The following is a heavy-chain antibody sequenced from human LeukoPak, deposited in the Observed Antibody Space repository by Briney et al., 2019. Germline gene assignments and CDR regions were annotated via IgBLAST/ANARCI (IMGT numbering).Heavy chain of an antibody. V-gene: IGHV4-59*01. CDR1: GGSISSYY. CDR3: AKSTPVVGGSGWYVA. D-gene: IGHD6-19*01. CDR2: IYYSGST. Sequence: SETLSLTCTVSGGSISSYYWSWIRQPPGKGLEWIGYIYYSGSTNYNPSLKSRVTISVDTSKNQFSLKLSSVTAADTAVYYCAKSTPVVGGSGWYVAWGQGTLVTVSS. J-gene: IGHJ5*02.